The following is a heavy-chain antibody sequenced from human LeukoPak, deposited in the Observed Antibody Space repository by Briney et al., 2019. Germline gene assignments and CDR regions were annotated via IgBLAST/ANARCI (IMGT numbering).Heavy chain of an antibody. V-gene: IGHV1-18*01. CDR2: ISAYNGST. J-gene: IGHJ4*02. CDR3: ARDSGSGSNDY. Sequence: ASVKVSCKASDYTFISYAISWVRQAPGQGLEWMGWISAYNGSTKYAQKLQGRVTMTTDTSTNTAYMELRSLRSEDAAVYYCARDSGSGSNDYWGQGTLVTVSS. CDR1: DYTFISYA. D-gene: IGHD1-26*01.